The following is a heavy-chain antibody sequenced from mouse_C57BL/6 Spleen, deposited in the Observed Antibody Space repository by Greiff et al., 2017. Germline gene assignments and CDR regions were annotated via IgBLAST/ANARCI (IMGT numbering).Heavy chain of an antibody. J-gene: IGHJ2*01. CDR3: ARGDYDDY. Sequence: EVKLMESGGGLVKPGGSLKLSCAASGFNFSSYAMSWVRQTPEKRLEWVATISAGGSYTYYPDNVKGRFTISRDNAKNNLYLQMSHLKSEDTAMYYCARGDYDDYWGQGTTLTVSS. CDR1: GFNFSSYA. V-gene: IGHV5-4*03. D-gene: IGHD2-4*01. CDR2: ISAGGSYT.